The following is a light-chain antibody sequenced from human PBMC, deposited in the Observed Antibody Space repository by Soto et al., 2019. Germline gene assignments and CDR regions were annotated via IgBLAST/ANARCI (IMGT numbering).Light chain of an antibody. J-gene: IGKJ2*01. CDR3: QQYYSTPYT. V-gene: IGKV4-1*01. Sequence: DIVMTQSPDSLAVSLGERATINCKSSQSVLYSSNNKNYLAWYQQKPGQPPKLLIYWSSTRESGVPDRFSGSGSWTDFTLTISSLQAEDVAVYYCQQYYSTPYTFGQGTKLEFK. CDR2: WSS. CDR1: QSVLYSSNNKNY.